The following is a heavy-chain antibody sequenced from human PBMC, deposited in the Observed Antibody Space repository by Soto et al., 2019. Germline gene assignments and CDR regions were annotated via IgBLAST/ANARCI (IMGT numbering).Heavy chain of an antibody. Sequence: SVKVSCKASGGTFSSYAISWVRQAPGQGLEWMGGIIPIFGTANYAQKFQGRVTITADKSTSTAYMELSSLRSEDTAVYYCARQEVEYSSSSPYYYYHGMDFWGQGTTVTVSS. CDR1: GGTFSSYA. CDR2: IIPIFGTA. J-gene: IGHJ6*02. V-gene: IGHV1-69*06. D-gene: IGHD6-6*01. CDR3: ARQEVEYSSSSPYYYYHGMDF.